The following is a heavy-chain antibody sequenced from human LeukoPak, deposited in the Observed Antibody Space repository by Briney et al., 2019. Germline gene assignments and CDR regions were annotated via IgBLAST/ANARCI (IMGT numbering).Heavy chain of an antibody. D-gene: IGHD3-22*01. Sequence: PGRSLRLSCAASGFTFSSYAMHWVHQAPGKGLEWVAVMSYDGSNKYYADSVKGRFTISRDNSKNTLYLQMNSLRAEDTAVYYCARGASRNYYDSSGYRLLFDYWGQGTLVTVSS. CDR1: GFTFSSYA. V-gene: IGHV3-30-3*01. J-gene: IGHJ4*02. CDR3: ARGASRNYYDSSGYRLLFDY. CDR2: MSYDGSNK.